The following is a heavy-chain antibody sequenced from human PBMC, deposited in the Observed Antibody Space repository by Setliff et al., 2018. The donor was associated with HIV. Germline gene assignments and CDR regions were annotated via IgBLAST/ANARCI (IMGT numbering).Heavy chain of an antibody. D-gene: IGHD4-4*01. J-gene: IGHJ4*02. CDR3: ARWNFMTTVTFDY. CDR2: MYTSGSA. CDR1: GASLSNYY. V-gene: IGHV4-4*08. Sequence: SSETLSPTCTVSGASLSNYYWSWIRQSPGKGLEWIGYMYTSGSANFNPSLKSRATISLDTSKNQFFLKLSSVTAADTAVYYCARWNFMTTVTFDYWGQGTLVTVSS.